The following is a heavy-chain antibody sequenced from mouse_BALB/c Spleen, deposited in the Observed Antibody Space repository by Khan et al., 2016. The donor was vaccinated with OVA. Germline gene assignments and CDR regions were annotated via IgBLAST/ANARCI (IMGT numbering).Heavy chain of an antibody. Sequence: EVKLEESGGGLVKPGGSLKLSCAASGFTFSDYYMYWVRQTPEKRLEWVATISDGGSYTYYPDSVKGRFPISSDDAKTNLYLQMSSLKSEDTAMYYCARGYYGDPFAYWGQGTLVTISA. CDR2: ISDGGSYT. CDR3: ARGYYGDPFAY. CDR1: GFTFSDYY. D-gene: IGHD2-13*01. V-gene: IGHV5-4*02. J-gene: IGHJ3*01.